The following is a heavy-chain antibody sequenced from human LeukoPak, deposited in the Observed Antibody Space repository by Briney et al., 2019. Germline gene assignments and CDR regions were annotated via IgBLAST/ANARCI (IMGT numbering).Heavy chain of an antibody. Sequence: GGSLRLSCAACGFTFSTYNMNWVRQAPGKGLEWVSSISSSSSYIYYADSLKGRFTISRDNAKKSLFLQMNSLRAEDTAIYYCARDLLGYNYHYMDVWGKGTTVTVSS. V-gene: IGHV3-21*01. D-gene: IGHD2-2*02. CDR1: GFTFSTYN. CDR2: ISSSSSYI. J-gene: IGHJ6*03. CDR3: ARDLLGYNYHYMDV.